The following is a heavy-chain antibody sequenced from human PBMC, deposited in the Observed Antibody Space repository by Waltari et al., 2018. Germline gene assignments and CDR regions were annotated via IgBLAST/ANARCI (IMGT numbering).Heavy chain of an antibody. CDR2: ISAYNGNT. CDR3: ARERGPLRFLEWTYYYYGMDV. J-gene: IGHJ6*02. CDR1: GYTFTSYG. Sequence: QVQLVQSGAEVKKPGASVKVSCKASGYTFTSYGISWVRQAPGQGLEWMGWISAYNGNTNYVQKLQGRVTMTTDTSTSTAYMELRSLRSDDTAVYYCARERGPLRFLEWTYYYYGMDVWGQGTTVTVSS. D-gene: IGHD3-3*01. V-gene: IGHV1-18*01.